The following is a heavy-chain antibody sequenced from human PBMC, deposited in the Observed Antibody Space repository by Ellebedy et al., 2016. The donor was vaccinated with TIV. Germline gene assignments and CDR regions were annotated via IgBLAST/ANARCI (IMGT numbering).Heavy chain of an antibody. CDR2: IIDGGKT. V-gene: IGHV4-39*01. D-gene: IGHD5-18*01. J-gene: IGHJ4*02. CDR1: GDSISGSSYY. CDR3: ARHFRYTYGHLID. Sequence: MPSETLSLTCTVSGDSISGSSYYWAWIRQPPGKGLEWIGGIIDGGKTFYNPSLKSPVTISVDASKNQFSLTLDSVTAADTAVYYCARHFRYTYGHLIDWGPGILVTVAS.